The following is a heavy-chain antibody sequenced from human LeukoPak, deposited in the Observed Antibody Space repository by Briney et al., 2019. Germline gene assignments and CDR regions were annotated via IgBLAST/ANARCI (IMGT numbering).Heavy chain of an antibody. CDR3: ASHNGSFPFDY. V-gene: IGHV3-7*01. Sequence: GGSLRLSCAASGFTFSSYWMSWVRQAPGKGLEWVANIKQDGSEKYYVDSVKGRFTISRDNAKNSLYLQMNSLRAEDTAVYYCASHNGSFPFDYWGQGTLVTVSS. CDR1: GFTFSSYW. D-gene: IGHD1-26*01. J-gene: IGHJ4*02. CDR2: IKQDGSEK.